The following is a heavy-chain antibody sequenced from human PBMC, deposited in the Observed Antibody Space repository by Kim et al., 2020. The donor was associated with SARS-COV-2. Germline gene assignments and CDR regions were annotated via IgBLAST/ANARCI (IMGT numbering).Heavy chain of an antibody. CDR2: INYDRST. D-gene: IGHD3-9*01. V-gene: IGHV4-34*01. Sequence: SETLSLTCAVYGDPVNGYYWSWIRQPPGKGLEWIGEINYDRSTNYKPSLKSRVTMSLDSSKSQFSLRLTSLTAADTAVYYCARGRYFDWLFHPSPPYFD. CDR1: GDPVNGYY. J-gene: IGHJ4*01. CDR3: ARGRYFDWLFHPSPPYFD.